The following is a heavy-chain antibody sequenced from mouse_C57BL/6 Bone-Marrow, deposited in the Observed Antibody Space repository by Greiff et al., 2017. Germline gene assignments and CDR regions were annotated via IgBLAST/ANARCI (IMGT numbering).Heavy chain of an antibody. J-gene: IGHJ2*01. CDR2: IWWDDDK. CDR1: GFSLRTFGMG. CDR3: ARDDGYYLDY. D-gene: IGHD2-3*01. V-gene: IGHV8-8*01. Sequence: VKLQESGPGILQPSQSLSLTCYFSGFSLRTFGMGVGWIRQPSGKGLEWLAHIWWDDDKYYNPALKSRLTISKDTSKNQVFLKIANVDTADTTTYYCARDDGYYLDYWGQGTTLTVSS.